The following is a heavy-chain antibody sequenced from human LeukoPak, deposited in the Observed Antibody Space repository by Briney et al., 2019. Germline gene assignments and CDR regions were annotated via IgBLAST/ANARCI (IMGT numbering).Heavy chain of an antibody. CDR2: IDGGGSSA. CDR1: GFTFSYHW. D-gene: IGHD3-22*01. V-gene: IGHV3-74*01. Sequence: GGSLRLSCGASGFTFSYHWMHWVRQVPGKGLVWVSRIDGGGSSASYADSVKGRFSISRDNAKSTLYLQMSSLRAEDTAVYYCARGPGSSGGAYVGDYWGPGTLVTVSS. J-gene: IGHJ4*01. CDR3: ARGPGSSGGAYVGDY.